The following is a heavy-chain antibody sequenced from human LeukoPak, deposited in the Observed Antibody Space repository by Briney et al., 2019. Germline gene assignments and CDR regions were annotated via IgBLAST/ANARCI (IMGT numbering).Heavy chain of an antibody. V-gene: IGHV4-59*01. Sequence: SETLSLTCTVSGASISSYYWSWIRQPPGKGLEWIGYIYYSGNTNSNPSLKSRVTISVDTSKNQFSLKLTSVTAADTAVYYCARGGTATYYNGDVWGQGTTVTVSS. D-gene: IGHD2-15*01. CDR2: IYYSGNT. J-gene: IGHJ6*02. CDR3: ARGGTATYYNGDV. CDR1: GASISSYY.